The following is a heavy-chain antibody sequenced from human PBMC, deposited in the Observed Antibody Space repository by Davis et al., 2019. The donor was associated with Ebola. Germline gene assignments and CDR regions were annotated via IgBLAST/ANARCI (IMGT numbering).Heavy chain of an antibody. CDR1: GFTFRSYA. Sequence: PGGSLRLSCAASGFTFRSYAMYWVRQAPGKGLEWVALLSYNGNDEYYADSVKGRFTISRDNSKSTLYLQMNSLRPEDTAVYYCATCAYSGYHRSTAFDYWGQGTLVPVSS. V-gene: IGHV3-30-3*01. CDR3: ATCAYSGYHRSTAFDY. J-gene: IGHJ4*02. CDR2: LSYNGNDE. D-gene: IGHD5-12*01.